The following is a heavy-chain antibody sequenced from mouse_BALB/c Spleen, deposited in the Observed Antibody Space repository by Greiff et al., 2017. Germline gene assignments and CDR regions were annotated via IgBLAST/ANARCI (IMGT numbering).Heavy chain of an antibody. CDR3: ARRWLRGAMDY. Sequence: EVHLVESGGGLVKPGGSLKLSCAASGFAFSSYDMSWVRQTPEKRLEWVAYISSGGGSTYYPDTVKGRFTISRDNAKNTLYLQMSSLKSEDTAMYYCARRWLRGAMDYWGQGTAVTVAA. CDR2: ISSGGGST. CDR1: GFAFSSYD. D-gene: IGHD2-2*01. V-gene: IGHV5-12-1*01. J-gene: IGHJ4*01.